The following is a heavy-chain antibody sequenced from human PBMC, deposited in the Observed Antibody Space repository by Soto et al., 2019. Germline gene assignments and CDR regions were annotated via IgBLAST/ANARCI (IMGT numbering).Heavy chain of an antibody. CDR3: ARDIFDN. J-gene: IGHJ4*02. Sequence: EVQLVESGGGLAQPGGSLRLSCVASGFTFSYYEMNWVRQAPGKGLEWISYITSSGDRAQYADSVKGRFTISRDNTKNLLYLQMTSLSAEDTGLYYCARDIFDNWGQGTLVTVSS. CDR2: ITSSGDRA. CDR1: GFTFSYYE. V-gene: IGHV3-48*03.